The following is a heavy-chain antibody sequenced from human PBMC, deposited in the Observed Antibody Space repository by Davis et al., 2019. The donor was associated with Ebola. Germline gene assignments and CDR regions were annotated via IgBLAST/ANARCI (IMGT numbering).Heavy chain of an antibody. V-gene: IGHV4-59*12. CDR2: IYYTGST. Sequence: MPSETLSLTCVVSGGPISSYYWNWIRQSPGKGLEWIGHIYYTGSTDYNPSLKSRVTISVDTSKNEFSLKLSSVTAADTAVYYCARVECSGGSCGWFDPWGQGTLVTVSS. CDR1: GGPISSYY. J-gene: IGHJ5*02. CDR3: ARVECSGGSCGWFDP. D-gene: IGHD2-15*01.